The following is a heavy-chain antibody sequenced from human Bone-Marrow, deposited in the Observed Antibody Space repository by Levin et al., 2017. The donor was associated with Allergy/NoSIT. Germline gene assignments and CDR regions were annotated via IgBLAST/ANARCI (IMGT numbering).Heavy chain of an antibody. CDR1: GFTFSNAW. Sequence: SCAASGFTFSNAWMSWVRQAPGKGLEWVGRIKSKTDGGTTDYAAPVKGRFTISRDDSKNTLYLQMNSLKTEDTAVYYCTTRDIVVVPAAAPNWFDPWGQGTLVTVSS. CDR3: TTRDIVVVPAAAPNWFDP. V-gene: IGHV3-15*01. J-gene: IGHJ5*02. D-gene: IGHD2-2*01. CDR2: IKSKTDGGTT.